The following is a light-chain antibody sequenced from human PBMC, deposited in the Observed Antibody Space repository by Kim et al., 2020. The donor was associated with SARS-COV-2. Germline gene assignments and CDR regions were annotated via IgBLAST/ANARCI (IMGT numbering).Light chain of an antibody. V-gene: IGLV3-21*04. CDR1: NIGSES. CDR3: QVWDSSSEHVV. CDR2: YDT. Sequence: AAGKTARITCGGNNIGSESVHWYQQKPGQAPLLVIYYDTDRPSGIPERFSGANSGNTATLTISRVEAGDEADYYCQVWDSSSEHVVFGGGTKLAVL. J-gene: IGLJ2*01.